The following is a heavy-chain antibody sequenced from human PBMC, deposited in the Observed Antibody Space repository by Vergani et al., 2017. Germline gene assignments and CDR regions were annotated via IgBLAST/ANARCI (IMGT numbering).Heavy chain of an antibody. J-gene: IGHJ4*02. CDR1: GGSFSGYY. V-gene: IGHV4-34*01. CDR2: VNHGGST. CDR3: ASIXRAPTRRNPPPDY. Sequence: QVQLQQWGAGLLKPSETLTLTCAVYGGSFSGYYWSWIRQPPGMGLEWIGEVNHGGSTNYNPSLKSRVSISVDTSKNQFSLQLTSVTAADSALYFCASIXRAPTRRNPPPDYWGQGILVTVSS. D-gene: IGHD3-16*02.